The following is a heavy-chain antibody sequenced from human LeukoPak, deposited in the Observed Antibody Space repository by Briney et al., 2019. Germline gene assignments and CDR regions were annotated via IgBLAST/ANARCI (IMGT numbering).Heavy chain of an antibody. Sequence: GESLKISCKGSEYSFTNYWIGWVRQMPGKGLEWMGIIYPGDSDTRYSPSFQGQVTISADKSISTAYLQWSSLKASDTAMYFCATYAGSYSKYFQHWGQGTLVTVST. CDR3: ATYAGSYSKYFQH. CDR1: EYSFTNYW. J-gene: IGHJ1*01. CDR2: IYPGDSDT. D-gene: IGHD3-10*01. V-gene: IGHV5-51*01.